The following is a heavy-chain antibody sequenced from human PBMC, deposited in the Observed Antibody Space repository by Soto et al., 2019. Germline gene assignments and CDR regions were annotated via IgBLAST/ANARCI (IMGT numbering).Heavy chain of an antibody. J-gene: IGHJ4*02. CDR2: ISAYNGNT. CDR3: AVRDWGGGQTPPVVVDY. V-gene: IGHV1-18*01. CDR1: GYTFTSYG. Sequence: QVQLVQSGAEVKKPGASVKVSCKASGYTFTSYGIRWVRQAPGQGLEWMGWISAYNGNTNYAQKLQGRVTMTTDTSTSTAYMELRSLRSDDTAVYYCAVRDWGGGQTPPVVVDYWGQGTLVTVSS. D-gene: IGHD2-21*02.